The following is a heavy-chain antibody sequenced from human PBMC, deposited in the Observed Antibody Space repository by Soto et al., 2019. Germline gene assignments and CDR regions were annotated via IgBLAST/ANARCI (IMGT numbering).Heavy chain of an antibody. Sequence: GASVKVSCKASGYTFTSYDINWVRQATGQGLEWMGWMSPNSGNTGYAQKFQGRVTMTRNTSISTAYMELSSLRSEDTAVYYCARGRRTIFGVVIMGAFDIWGQGTMVTVSS. D-gene: IGHD3-3*01. J-gene: IGHJ3*02. CDR1: GYTFTSYD. V-gene: IGHV1-8*01. CDR2: MSPNSGNT. CDR3: ARGRRTIFGVVIMGAFDI.